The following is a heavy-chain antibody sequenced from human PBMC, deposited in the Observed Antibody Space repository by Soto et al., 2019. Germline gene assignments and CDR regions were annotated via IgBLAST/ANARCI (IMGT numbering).Heavy chain of an antibody. D-gene: IGHD3-10*01. J-gene: IGHJ6*02. Sequence: GASVKVSCKASGYTFTSYDINWVRQATGQGLEWMGWMNPNSGNTGYAQKFQGRVTMTRNTSISTAYMELSSLRSEDTAVYYCARYYGSGLLYYYYYGMDVWGQGTTVTVSS. V-gene: IGHV1-8*01. CDR3: ARYYGSGLLYYYYYGMDV. CDR2: MNPNSGNT. CDR1: GYTFTSYD.